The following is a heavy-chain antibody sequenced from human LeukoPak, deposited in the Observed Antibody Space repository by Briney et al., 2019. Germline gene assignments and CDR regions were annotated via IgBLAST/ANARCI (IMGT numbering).Heavy chain of an antibody. J-gene: IGHJ4*02. Sequence: ASVKVSCKASGYTFTSYYMHWVRQAPGQGLEWMGIINPSGGSTSYAQKFQGRVTMTRDTSTSTVYMELSSVTAADTAVYYCARGSGAVTTSYWGQGTLVTVST. CDR2: INPSGGST. CDR3: ARGSGAVTTSY. V-gene: IGHV1-46*01. D-gene: IGHD4-17*01. CDR1: GYTFTSYY.